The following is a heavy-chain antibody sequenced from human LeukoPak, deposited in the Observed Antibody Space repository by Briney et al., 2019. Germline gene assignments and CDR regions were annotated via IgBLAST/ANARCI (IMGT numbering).Heavy chain of an antibody. CDR3: ARHRVPGFGGNWFDP. J-gene: IGHJ5*02. Sequence: GESLKISCKGSGYSFTSYWIGWVRQMPGKGLEWMGIIYPGDSDTRYSPSFQGQVTISADKSISTAYLQWSSLKASDTAMYHCARHRVPGFGGNWFDPWGQGTLVTVSS. V-gene: IGHV5-51*01. D-gene: IGHD3-10*01. CDR2: IYPGDSDT. CDR1: GYSFTSYW.